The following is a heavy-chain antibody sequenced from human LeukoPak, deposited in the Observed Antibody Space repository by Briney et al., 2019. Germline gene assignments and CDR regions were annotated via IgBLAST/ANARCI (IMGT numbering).Heavy chain of an antibody. CDR1: GFTFSSYG. CDR3: ARDSGIAAERYYYYMDV. Sequence: GGSLRLSCAASGFTFSSYGMSWVRQAPGKGLEWVSVISGSGGNTDYADSVKGRFTISRDNSKNTLYLQMNSLRAEDTAVYYCARDSGIAAERYYYYMDVWGKGTTVTVSS. V-gene: IGHV3-23*01. CDR2: ISGSGGNT. J-gene: IGHJ6*03. D-gene: IGHD6-13*01.